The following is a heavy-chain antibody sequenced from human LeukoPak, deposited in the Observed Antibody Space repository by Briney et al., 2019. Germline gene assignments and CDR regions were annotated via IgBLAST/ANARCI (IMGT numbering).Heavy chain of an antibody. CDR2: VSGGDGTT. CDR1: GFTFSSSG. V-gene: IGHV3-23*01. CDR3: AKDMGYCSSATCYGLDY. Sequence: PGGSLRLSCAASGFTFSSSGLTWVRQAPGKGLEWVSGVSGGDGTTYYADSVKGRFTISRDNSKNTLFLQMNSLRAEDTAIYYCAKDMGYCSSATCYGLDYWGQGTLVTVSS. D-gene: IGHD2-2*01. J-gene: IGHJ4*02.